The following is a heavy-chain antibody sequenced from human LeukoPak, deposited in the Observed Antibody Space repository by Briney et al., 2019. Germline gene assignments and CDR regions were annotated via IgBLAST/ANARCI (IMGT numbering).Heavy chain of an antibody. CDR2: ISYSGST. CDR1: GGSISSSTYY. J-gene: IGHJ5*02. V-gene: IGHV4-39*01. Sequence: SETLSLTCTVSGGSISSSTYYWGWIRQPPGRGLEWIGTISYSGSTYYNPSLKSRITISVDTSKNQFSLKLNSVTAADTAVYYCARAQVDYSGSWYRSFGVNWFDPWGQGTLVTVSS. CDR3: ARAQVDYSGSWYRSFGVNWFDP. D-gene: IGHD6-13*01.